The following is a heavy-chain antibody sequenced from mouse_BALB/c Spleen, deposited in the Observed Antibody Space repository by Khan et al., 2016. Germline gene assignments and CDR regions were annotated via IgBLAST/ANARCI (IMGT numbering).Heavy chain of an antibody. V-gene: IGHV14-3*02. CDR3: ARKELGGWYFDV. Sequence: VRLQQSGAELAKPGASVKLSCTASGFNIKDTYMHWVKQRPEQGLEWIGRIDPANGNTKYDPKFQGKATITADTSSNTAYLQLSSLTSEDTAVYYCARKELGGWYFDVWGAGTTVTVSS. CDR2: IDPANGNT. CDR1: GFNIKDTY. J-gene: IGHJ1*01. D-gene: IGHD4-1*01.